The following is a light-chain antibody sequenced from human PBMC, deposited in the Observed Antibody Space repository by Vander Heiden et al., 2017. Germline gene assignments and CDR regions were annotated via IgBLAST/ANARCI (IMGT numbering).Light chain of an antibody. V-gene: IGLV3-19*01. CDR1: SLRSYY. CDR2: GKN. J-gene: IGLJ2*01. Sequence: SSELTQDPAVSVALGQTVRITCQGDSLRSYYASWYQQKPGQAPGLVIYGKNNRPSGIPDRFSGSRSGNTASLTITGAQAEDEADYYCNSQDSSDKLVFGGGTKLTVL. CDR3: NSQDSSDKLV.